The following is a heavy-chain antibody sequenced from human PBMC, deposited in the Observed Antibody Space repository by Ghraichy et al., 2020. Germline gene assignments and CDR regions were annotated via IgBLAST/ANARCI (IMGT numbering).Heavy chain of an antibody. CDR3: ARVTTVVTPDPYYYYYMDV. CDR1: GCSISSSSYY. J-gene: IGHJ6*03. D-gene: IGHD4-23*01. Sequence: SETLSLTCTVSGCSISSSSYYWGWIRQPPGKGLEWIGSIYYSGSTYYNPSLKSRVTISVDTSKNQFSLKLSSVTAADTAVYYCARVTTVVTPDPYYYYYMDVWGKGTTVTVSS. CDR2: IYYSGST. V-gene: IGHV4-39*07.